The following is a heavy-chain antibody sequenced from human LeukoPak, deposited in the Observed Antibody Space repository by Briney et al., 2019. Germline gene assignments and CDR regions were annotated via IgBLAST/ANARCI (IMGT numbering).Heavy chain of an antibody. J-gene: IGHJ5*02. CDR2: ITSSNNYI. D-gene: IGHD2-21*02. V-gene: IGHV3-21*01. Sequence: SGGSLRLSCAASGFTFSSYSMNWVRQAPGKGLEWVSSITSSNNYIYYGDSVKGRFTISRDDAKNSLFLQMNSLRAEDTATYYCARIYCGGDCYSADSNWFDPWGQGTLVTVSS. CDR1: GFTFSSYS. CDR3: ARIYCGGDCYSADSNWFDP.